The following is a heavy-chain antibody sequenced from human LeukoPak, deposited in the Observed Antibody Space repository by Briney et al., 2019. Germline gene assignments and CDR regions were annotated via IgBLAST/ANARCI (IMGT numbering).Heavy chain of an antibody. CDR3: ARDRGYGGIFDY. Sequence: SETLSLTCAVYGGSFSGYYWSWIRQPPGKGLEWIGEINHSGSTNYNPSLKSRVAISLDTSKNDFSLRLSSVTAADTAVYYCARDRGYGGIFDYWGQGTLVTVYS. CDR2: INHSGST. V-gene: IGHV4-34*01. CDR1: GGSFSGYY. J-gene: IGHJ4*02. D-gene: IGHD4-23*01.